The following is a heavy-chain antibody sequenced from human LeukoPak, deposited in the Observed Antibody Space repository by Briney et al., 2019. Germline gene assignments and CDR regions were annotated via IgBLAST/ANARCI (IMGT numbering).Heavy chain of an antibody. CDR3: ARGSPPRRNYDTSGYYSYYFDY. V-gene: IGHV1-18*01. CDR2: ISAYNGNT. J-gene: IGHJ4*02. Sequence: ASVKVSCKASGYTFTSYGISWVRQAPGQGLEWMGWISAYNGNTNYAQKLQGRVTMTTDTSTSTAYMELRSLRSDDTAVFYCARGSPPRRNYDTSGYYSYYFDYWGQGTMVTVSS. CDR1: GYTFTSYG. D-gene: IGHD3-22*01.